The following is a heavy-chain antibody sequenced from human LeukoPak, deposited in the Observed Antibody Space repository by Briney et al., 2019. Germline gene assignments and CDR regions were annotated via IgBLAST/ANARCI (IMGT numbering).Heavy chain of an antibody. Sequence: GGSLRTSCTVSGLTFDTYGMSWVRQAPGKGLEWVSAISGSGGSTYYADSVKGRFTISRDNSKNTLYLQMNSLRAEDTAVYYCAKDRSYDSSGYYYENYFDYWGQGTLVTVSS. CDR1: GLTFDTYG. J-gene: IGHJ4*02. CDR3: AKDRSYDSSGYYYENYFDY. D-gene: IGHD3-22*01. V-gene: IGHV3-23*01. CDR2: ISGSGGST.